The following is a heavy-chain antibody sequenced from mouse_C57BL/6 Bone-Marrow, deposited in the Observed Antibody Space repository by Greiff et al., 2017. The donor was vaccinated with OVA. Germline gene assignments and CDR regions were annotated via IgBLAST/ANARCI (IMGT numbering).Heavy chain of an antibody. Sequence: QVQLKESGAELAKPGASVKLSCKASGYTFTSYWMHWVKQRPGQGLEWIGYINPTSGYTKYNQKFKDKATLTADKSSSTAYMQLSSLTYEDCAVYYCARDEYYYGSSFWYFDVWGTGTTVTVSS. CDR3: ARDEYYYGSSFWYFDV. CDR1: GYTFTSYW. V-gene: IGHV1-7*01. J-gene: IGHJ1*03. CDR2: INPTSGYT. D-gene: IGHD1-1*01.